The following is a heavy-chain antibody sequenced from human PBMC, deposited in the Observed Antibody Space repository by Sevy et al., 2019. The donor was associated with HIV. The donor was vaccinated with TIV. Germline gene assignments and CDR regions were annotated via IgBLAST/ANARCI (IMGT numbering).Heavy chain of an antibody. Sequence: GGSLRLSCAASGFTFSSYGMHWVRQAPGKGLEWVAVIWYDGSNKYYADSVKGRFTISRDNSKNTLYLQMNSLRAEDTAVYYCAGGCYKGAFDIWGQGTMVTVSS. D-gene: IGHD1-26*01. CDR3: AGGCYKGAFDI. CDR1: GFTFSSYG. V-gene: IGHV3-33*01. CDR2: IWYDGSNK. J-gene: IGHJ3*02.